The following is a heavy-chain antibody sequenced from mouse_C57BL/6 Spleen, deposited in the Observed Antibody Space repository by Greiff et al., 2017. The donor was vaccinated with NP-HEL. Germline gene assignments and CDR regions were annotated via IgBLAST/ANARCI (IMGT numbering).Heavy chain of an antibody. Sequence: EVQLQQSGPELVKPGASVKISCKASGYTFTDYYMNWVKQSHGKSLEWIGDINPNNGGTSYNQKFKGKATLTVDKSSSTAYMELRSLTSEDSAVYYCERYDRWYDLDYWGQGTTLTVSS. CDR3: ERYDRWYDLDY. V-gene: IGHV1-26*01. J-gene: IGHJ2*01. CDR1: GYTFTDYY. CDR2: INPNNGGT. D-gene: IGHD2-1*01.